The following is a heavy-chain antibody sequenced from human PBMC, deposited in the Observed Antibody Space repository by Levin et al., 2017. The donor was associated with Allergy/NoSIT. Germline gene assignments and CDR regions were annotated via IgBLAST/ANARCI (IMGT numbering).Heavy chain of an antibody. CDR3: ARHNGGRGITTIRGVIGY. V-gene: IGHV4-39*01. CDR2: IHFSGIT. D-gene: IGHD3-10*01. Sequence: SQTLSLTCTVAGGSISSSSYYWGWIRRPPGRGLEWIGSIHFSGITYYNPSLKSRVTMSVETSKKHFSLKLSSVTAADTAVYYCARHNGGRGITTIRGVIGYWGQGFLVTVSS. CDR1: GGSISSSSYY. J-gene: IGHJ4*02.